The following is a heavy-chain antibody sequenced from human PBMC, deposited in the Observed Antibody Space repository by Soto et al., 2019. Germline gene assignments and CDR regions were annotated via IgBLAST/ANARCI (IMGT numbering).Heavy chain of an antibody. CDR2: INPMGGST. J-gene: IGHJ5*02. CDR3: ARDLAAGDL. D-gene: IGHD6-13*01. CDR1: GYTFINHY. V-gene: IGHV1-46*01. Sequence: QEQLVQSGAEVKEPGASVKDSCKASGYTFINHYIHWVRQAPGQGLEWMAIINPMGGSTNYAQEFQGRVTLTSDTSTSTVYMELSSRRFEDTALFYCARDLAAGDLWGQGTLVTVSS.